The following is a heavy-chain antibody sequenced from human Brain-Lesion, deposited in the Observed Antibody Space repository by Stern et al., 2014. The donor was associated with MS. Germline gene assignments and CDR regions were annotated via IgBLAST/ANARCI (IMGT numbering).Heavy chain of an antibody. V-gene: IGHV1-2*02. Sequence: VQLVESGAELKKPGASVKVSCKTSGYIFSGYDIHWVRQAPGKGLEWMAWTKPHTGGAKYAQTFKGRVTISRARANSTAYVELSSLTSDDTAVYYCARDQRGITIFGVVTDYYYLGMDVWGQGTTVTVSS. CDR2: TKPHTGGA. J-gene: IGHJ6*02. D-gene: IGHD3-3*01. CDR1: GYIFSGYD. CDR3: ARDQRGITIFGVVTDYYYLGMDV.